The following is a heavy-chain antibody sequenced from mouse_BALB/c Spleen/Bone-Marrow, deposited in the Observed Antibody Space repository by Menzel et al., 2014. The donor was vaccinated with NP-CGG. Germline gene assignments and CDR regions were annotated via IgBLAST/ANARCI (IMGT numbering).Heavy chain of an antibody. CDR3: ARGFLGYFDY. CDR1: GYTFTDYP. V-gene: IGHV1S137*01. CDR2: ISIYSGNT. Sequence: VKLQESGPELVRPGVSAKISCKGSGYTFTDYPMHWVKQSHAKSLEWIGVISIYSGNTNYNQNFKGKATMTVDKSSSAVYMELARLTSEDSAIYHCARGFLGYFDYWGQGTTLTVSS. J-gene: IGHJ2*01.